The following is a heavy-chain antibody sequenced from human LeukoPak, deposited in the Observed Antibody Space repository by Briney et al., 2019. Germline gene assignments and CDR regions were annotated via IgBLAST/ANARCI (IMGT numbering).Heavy chain of an antibody. V-gene: IGHV1-69*05. CDR2: IIPIFGTA. J-gene: IGHJ4*02. CDR1: GGTFSSYA. CDR3: ASLLEGHGSYFDY. D-gene: IGHD3-10*01. Sequence: GSSVKVSCKASGGTFSSYAISWVRQAPGQGLEWMGRIIPIFGTANYAQKFQGRVTITTDESTSTAYMELSSLRSEDTAVYYCASLLEGHGSYFDYWGQGTLVTVSS.